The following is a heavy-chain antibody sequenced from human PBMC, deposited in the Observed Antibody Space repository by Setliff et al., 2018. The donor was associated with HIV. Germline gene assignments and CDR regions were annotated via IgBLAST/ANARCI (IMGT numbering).Heavy chain of an antibody. CDR3: ASAWTDFGDKNDVFDI. Sequence: PSETLSLTCSISGGSISFYYWNWLRQTPGKGLEWIAYTFDNGNTHYNPSLKSRVTVSADTSKNQFSLKLTSVTAADTAVYYCASAWTDFGDKNDVFDIWGQGTMVTVSS. V-gene: IGHV4-4*09. J-gene: IGHJ3*02. CDR1: GGSISFYY. D-gene: IGHD4-17*01. CDR2: TFDNGNT.